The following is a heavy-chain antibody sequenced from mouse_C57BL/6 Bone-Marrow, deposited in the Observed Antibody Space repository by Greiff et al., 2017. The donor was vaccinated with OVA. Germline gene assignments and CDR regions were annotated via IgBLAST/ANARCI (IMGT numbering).Heavy chain of an antibody. CDR3: ASYYYGSSFLFAY. V-gene: IGHV1-52*01. CDR2: IDPSDSET. Sequence: QVQLQQPGAELVRPGSSVKLSCKASGYTFTSYWMHWVKQRPIQGLEWIGNIDPSDSETHYNQKFKDKATLTVDKSSSTAYMQLSSLTSEDSAVYYCASYYYGSSFLFAYWCQGTLVTVSA. J-gene: IGHJ3*01. CDR1: GYTFTSYW. D-gene: IGHD1-1*01.